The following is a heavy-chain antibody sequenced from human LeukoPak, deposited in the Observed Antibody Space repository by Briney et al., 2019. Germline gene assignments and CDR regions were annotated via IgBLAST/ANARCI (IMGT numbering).Heavy chain of an antibody. J-gene: IGHJ5*02. CDR3: ARAASGGSCYATGGCFWFDP. D-gene: IGHD2-15*01. V-gene: IGHV3-48*01. CDR2: ISSSSSTI. CDR1: GFTFSSYS. Sequence: TGGSLRLSCAASGFTFSSYSMNWVRQAPGKGLEWVSYISSSSSTIYYADSVKGRFTISRDNAKNSLYLQMNSLRAEDTAVYYCARAASGGSCYATGGCFWFDPWGQGTLVTVPS.